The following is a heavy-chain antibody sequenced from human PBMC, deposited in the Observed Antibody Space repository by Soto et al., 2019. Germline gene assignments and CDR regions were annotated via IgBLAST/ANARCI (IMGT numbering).Heavy chain of an antibody. CDR1: GYTFTSYG. CDR2: ISAHNGNT. V-gene: IGHV1-18*01. J-gene: IGHJ4*02. CDR3: ARGRYGDY. D-gene: IGHD1-1*01. Sequence: QVHLVQSGAEVKKPGASVKVSCKGSGYTFTSYGITWVRQAPGQGLEWMGWISAHNGNTNYAQKFQGRVTVTRDTSTNTAYMELRSLRSDDTSVYYCARGRYGDYWGQVALVTGSS.